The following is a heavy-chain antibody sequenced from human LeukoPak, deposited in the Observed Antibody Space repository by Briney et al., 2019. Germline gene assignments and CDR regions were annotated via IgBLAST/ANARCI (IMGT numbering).Heavy chain of an antibody. CDR3: ARHEGSTGYYKY. J-gene: IGHJ4*02. Sequence: PSETLSLTCTVSGGSISSSYWSWIRQPPGKGLEWIAYIYNGGSTNYNPSLKSRVTISVNTSRNHVTLTLSSVNAADTAMYYCARHEGSTGYYKYWGQGTLVTVSS. V-gene: IGHV4-59*08. CDR1: GGSISSSY. D-gene: IGHD1-26*01. CDR2: IYNGGST.